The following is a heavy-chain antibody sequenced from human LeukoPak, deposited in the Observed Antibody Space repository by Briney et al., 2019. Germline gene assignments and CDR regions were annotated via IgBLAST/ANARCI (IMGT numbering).Heavy chain of an antibody. CDR2: IRSKAYGGTT. CDR1: GFTFGDYA. Sequence: KAGGSLRLSCTASGFTFGDYAMGWFRQAPGKGLEWVGFIRSKAYGGTTEYAASVKGRFTISRDDSKSIAYLQMNSLKTEDTAVYYCTGALRYYDSSGYDWFDPWGQGTLVTVSS. D-gene: IGHD3-22*01. CDR3: TGALRYYDSSGYDWFDP. J-gene: IGHJ5*02. V-gene: IGHV3-49*05.